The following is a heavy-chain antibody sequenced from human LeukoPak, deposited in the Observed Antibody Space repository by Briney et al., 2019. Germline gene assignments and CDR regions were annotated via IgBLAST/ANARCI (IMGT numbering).Heavy chain of an antibody. V-gene: IGHV3-33*01. CDR3: ARDSIPSTESYYYGMDV. CDR1: GFTFSSYG. D-gene: IGHD4-17*01. CDR2: IWYDGSNK. Sequence: GGSLRLSCAASGFTFSSYGMHWVRQAPGKGLEWVAVIWYDGSNKYYADSVKGRFTISRDNSKNTLYLQMNSLRAEDTAVYYCARDSIPSTESYYYGMDVWGQGTTVTVSS. J-gene: IGHJ6*02.